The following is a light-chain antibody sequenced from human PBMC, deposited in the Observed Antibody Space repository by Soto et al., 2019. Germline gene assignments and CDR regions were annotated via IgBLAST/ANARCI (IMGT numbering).Light chain of an antibody. CDR2: AAS. CDR1: QDISSW. V-gene: IGKV1-12*01. J-gene: IGKJ4*01. CDR3: HQGNSFPLT. Sequence: DIQMTQSPSSVSASVGDRVTITCRASQDISSWLAWFQQKPGEAPRLLIYAASSLHSGVPSRFRGSGSGTDFTLTFSSLQPEDFATYYCHQGNSFPLTFGGWTKLEIK.